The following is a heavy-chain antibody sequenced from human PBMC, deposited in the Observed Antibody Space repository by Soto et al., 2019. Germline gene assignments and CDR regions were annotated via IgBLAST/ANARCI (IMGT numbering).Heavy chain of an antibody. V-gene: IGHV3-11*01. J-gene: IGHJ6*02. CDR3: ARAWKIEKFGVISMSKGLDV. D-gene: IGHD3-3*01. CDR1: GFIFSDYY. CDR2: SSNRDRST. Sequence: LRLSCAASGFIFSDYYMTWIRQAPGKGLEWLSCSSNRDRSTYYADSVKDRFVVSKDNAKNLVYLQMNSLRAEDTAVYFCARAWKIEKFGVISMSKGLDVWGQGTTVTVSS.